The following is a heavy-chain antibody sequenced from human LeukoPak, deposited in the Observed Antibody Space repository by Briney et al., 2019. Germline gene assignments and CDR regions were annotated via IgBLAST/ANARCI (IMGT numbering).Heavy chain of an antibody. CDR3: ARGITAASLIWYFDP. CDR1: GGSISGYY. Sequence: SETLSLTCTVSGGSISGYYWSWIRQPPGKGLEWIGYIYFSGSSKYNPSLKSRVTMSVATSKNQFSLNLSSVTAADTAVYYCARGITAASLIWYFDPWGQGTLVTVSS. V-gene: IGHV4-59*01. J-gene: IGHJ5*02. D-gene: IGHD6-13*01. CDR2: IYFSGSS.